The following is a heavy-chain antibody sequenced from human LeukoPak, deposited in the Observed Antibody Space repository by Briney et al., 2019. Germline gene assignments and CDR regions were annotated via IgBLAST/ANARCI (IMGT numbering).Heavy chain of an antibody. CDR2: ISCSGGST. V-gene: IGHV3-23*01. D-gene: IGHD3-22*01. CDR1: GFTFSSYD. Sequence: AGSLRLSCAASGFTFSSYDMSWVRQAPGKGLERVSAISCSGGSTYYADSVKGRFTISRDNSKNTLHLQMNSLTAEDTGVYYCAKDTERKYYYDSSGYIDYWGQGTLVSVSS. J-gene: IGHJ4*02. CDR3: AKDTERKYYYDSSGYIDY.